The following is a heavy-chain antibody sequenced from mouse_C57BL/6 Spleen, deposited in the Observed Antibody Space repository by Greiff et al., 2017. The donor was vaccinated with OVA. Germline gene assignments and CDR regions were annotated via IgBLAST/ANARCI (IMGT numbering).Heavy chain of an antibody. V-gene: IGHV1-80*01. Sequence: QVQLQQSGAELVKPGASVKISCKASGYAFSSYWMNWVKQRPGKGLEWIGQIYPGDGDTNYNGKFKGKATLTADKSSSTAYMQLSSLTSEDSAVYFCARGQGNYDYDGYFDVWGTGTTVTVSS. J-gene: IGHJ1*03. D-gene: IGHD2-4*01. CDR1: GYAFSSYW. CDR2: IYPGDGDT. CDR3: ARGQGNYDYDGYFDV.